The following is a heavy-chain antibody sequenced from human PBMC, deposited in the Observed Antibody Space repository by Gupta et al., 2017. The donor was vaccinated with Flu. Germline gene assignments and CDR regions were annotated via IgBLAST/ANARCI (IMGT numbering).Heavy chain of an antibody. CDR3: AREEFGELIGADY. CDR1: GFTFRSYG. V-gene: IGHV3-33*01. D-gene: IGHD3-10*01. Sequence: QVQLVESGGGVVQPGRSLRLSCAASGFTFRSYGMHWVRQAPGKGLEWVAVIWYDGSNKYYADSVKGRFTISRDNSKNTLYLQMNSLRAEDTAVYYCAREEFGELIGADYWGQGTLVTVSS. J-gene: IGHJ4*02. CDR2: IWYDGSNK.